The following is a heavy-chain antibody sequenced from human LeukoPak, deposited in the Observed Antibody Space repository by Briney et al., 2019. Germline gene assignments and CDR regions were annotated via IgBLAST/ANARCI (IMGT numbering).Heavy chain of an antibody. Sequence: PSETLSLTCAVYGGSFSGYYWSWIRQPPGKGLEWIGYIYYSGSTNYNPSLKSRVTISVDTSKNQFSLKLSSVTAADTAVYYCARVYYYDSSGYSHTFDYWGQGTLVTVSS. CDR2: IYYSGST. CDR3: ARVYYYDSSGYSHTFDY. J-gene: IGHJ4*02. D-gene: IGHD3-22*01. V-gene: IGHV4-59*01. CDR1: GGSFSGYY.